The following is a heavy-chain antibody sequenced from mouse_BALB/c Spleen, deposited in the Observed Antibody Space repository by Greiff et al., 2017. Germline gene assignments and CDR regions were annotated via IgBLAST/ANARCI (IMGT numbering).Heavy chain of an antibody. Sequence: EVKLVESGGGLVQPGGSLRLSCATSGFTFTDYYMSWVRQPPGKALEWLGFIRNKANGYTTEYSASVKGRFTISRDNSQSILYLQMNTLRAEDSATYYCAREDGNWVFDYWGQGTTLTVSS. V-gene: IGHV7-3*02. D-gene: IGHD4-1*01. CDR2: IRNKANGYTT. J-gene: IGHJ2*01. CDR1: GFTFTDYY. CDR3: AREDGNWVFDY.